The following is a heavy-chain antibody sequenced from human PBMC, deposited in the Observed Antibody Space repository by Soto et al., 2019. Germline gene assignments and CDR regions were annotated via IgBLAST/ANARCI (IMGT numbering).Heavy chain of an antibody. CDR1: GGSISSSSYY. D-gene: IGHD3-3*01. V-gene: IGHV4-39*01. J-gene: IGHJ6*03. Sequence: SETLSLTCTVSGGSISSSSYYWGWIRQPPGKGLEWIGSIYYSGSTYYNPSLNSRVTISVDTSKNQFSLKLSSVTAADTAVYYCARRGNDFWSGYIATNYMDVWGKGTTVTVSS. CDR2: IYYSGST. CDR3: ARRGNDFWSGYIATNYMDV.